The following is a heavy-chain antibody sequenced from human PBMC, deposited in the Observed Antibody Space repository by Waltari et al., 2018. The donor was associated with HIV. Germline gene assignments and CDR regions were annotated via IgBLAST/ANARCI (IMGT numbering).Heavy chain of an antibody. CDR3: TRSLHILAGSSQGDLAY. V-gene: IGHV4-59*08. CDR2: IYYTGRR. CDR1: GKGINDDS. D-gene: IGHD3-9*01. Sequence: QLQESGPGLVKPSETLSLTCSVTGKGINDDSWSWIRQPPGKGLEWIGTIYYTGRRNYIPSLKSRLTLSVDRSANNLSLRLKSVTAADTAVYYCTRSLHILAGSSQGDLAYWGQGILVAVSS. J-gene: IGHJ4*02.